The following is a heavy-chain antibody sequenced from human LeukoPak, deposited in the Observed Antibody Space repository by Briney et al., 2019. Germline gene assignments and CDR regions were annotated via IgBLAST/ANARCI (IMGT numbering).Heavy chain of an antibody. Sequence: PGGSLRLSCAASGFAFSSYDMSWVRQAPGKGLEWVSTIGGTGNGASYADSVEGRFTISRDNSKNMLYLEMSSLSAEDMAVYYCARRVAGQWSYDYWGREPWSPSPQ. CDR1: GFAFSSYD. CDR3: ARRVAGQWSYDY. J-gene: IGHJ4*02. D-gene: IGHD6-19*01. CDR2: IGGTGNGA. V-gene: IGHV3-23*01.